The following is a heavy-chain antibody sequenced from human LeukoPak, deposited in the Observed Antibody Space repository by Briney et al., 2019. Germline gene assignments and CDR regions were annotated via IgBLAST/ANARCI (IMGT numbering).Heavy chain of an antibody. V-gene: IGHV3-23*01. CDR1: GFTFSTYA. Sequence: GGSLRLSCAASGFTFSTYAMSWVRQAPGRGLEWVSAIRDSGGYTYYADSVRGRFTISRDNSKNTLYLQMNRLRAEDTAVYYCAKDLGRYRNNYFDYWGQGTLVTVSS. J-gene: IGHJ4*02. CDR3: AKDLGRYRNNYFDY. D-gene: IGHD1-26*01. CDR2: IRDSGGYT.